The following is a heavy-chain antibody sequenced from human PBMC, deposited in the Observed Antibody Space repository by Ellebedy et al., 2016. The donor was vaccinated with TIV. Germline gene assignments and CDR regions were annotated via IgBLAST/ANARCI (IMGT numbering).Heavy chain of an antibody. J-gene: IGHJ3*02. V-gene: IGHV1-3*01. CDR2: INAGQSNT. CDR1: GYTFTSYA. CDR3: ARVFVVSGGSYQSAAFDI. Sequence: ASVKVSXXASGYTFTSYAVNWVRQAPGHSLEWMGWINAGQSNTKYSQKFQGRVTFTRDTSASTAYMELSSLRSDDTAVYYCARVFVVSGGSYQSAAFDIWGQGTMVTVSS. D-gene: IGHD2-15*01.